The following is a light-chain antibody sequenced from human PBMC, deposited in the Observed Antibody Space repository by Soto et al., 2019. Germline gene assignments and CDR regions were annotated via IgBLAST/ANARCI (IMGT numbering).Light chain of an antibody. CDR1: SSDVGGYNS. CDR3: SSYTSSDTLV. CDR2: EVT. V-gene: IGLV2-14*01. J-gene: IGLJ1*01. Sequence: SVLTQPASVSGSPGLSITISCTGTSSDVGGYNSVSWYQQHPGKSPKLLIHEVTDRPSGVSSRFSGSKSGNTASLTISGLQADDEADYYCSSYTSSDTLVFGTGTKVTVL.